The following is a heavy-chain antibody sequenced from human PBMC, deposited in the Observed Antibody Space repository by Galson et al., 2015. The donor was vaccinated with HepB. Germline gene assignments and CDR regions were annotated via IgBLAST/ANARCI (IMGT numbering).Heavy chain of an antibody. D-gene: IGHD4-11*01. Sequence: TLSLTCTVSGGSISSGGFHWSWIRQLPGRGLEWIGYIYYTGSTYYNPPLKSRVTISVDTSKNQFSLKLSSVTAADTAVYYCARVCDRINYVYYYFMDVWGKGIMVTVSS. J-gene: IGHJ6*03. V-gene: IGHV4-31*03. CDR3: ARVCDRINYVYYYFMDV. CDR2: IYYTGST. CDR1: GGSISSGGFH.